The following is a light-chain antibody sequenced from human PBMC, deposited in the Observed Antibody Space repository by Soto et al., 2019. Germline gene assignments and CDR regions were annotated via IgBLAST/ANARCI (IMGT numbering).Light chain of an antibody. CDR2: NDN. V-gene: IGLV1-44*01. Sequence: QSALTQPPSMSGTPGQRVTISCSGSSSNIADNTLNWYQQLPGTAPKLLIYNDNDRPSGVPDRFSGSKSGTSASLAISGLQSEDEADYYCATWDDSLNAAVFGGGTQLTVL. CDR1: SSNIADNT. CDR3: ATWDDSLNAAV. J-gene: IGLJ7*01.